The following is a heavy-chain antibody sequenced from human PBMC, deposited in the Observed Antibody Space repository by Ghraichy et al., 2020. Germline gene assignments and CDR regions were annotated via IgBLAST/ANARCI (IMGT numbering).Heavy chain of an antibody. V-gene: IGHV3-11*06. J-gene: IGHJ4*02. CDR1: GFSFSDYY. CDR2: ISGGSSLT. D-gene: IGHD6-13*01. CDR3: ARVSRIAASGTVDY. Sequence: GESLNISCSGSGFSFSDYYVTWIRQAPGKGLEWVTFISGGSSLTKYADSVQGRFTISRDNAKSSVFLQMSSLRDEDTGVYYCARVSRIAASGTVDYWGQGTLVSVST.